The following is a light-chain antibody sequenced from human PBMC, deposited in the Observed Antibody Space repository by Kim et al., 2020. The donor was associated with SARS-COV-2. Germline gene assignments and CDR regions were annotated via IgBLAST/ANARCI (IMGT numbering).Light chain of an antibody. CDR2: EDH. CDR3: QSHDDSSCV. Sequence: NFMLTQPRSVSESPGKTVTISCTRSAGNIGTYYVQWFQQRPGSAPTTVISEDHIRPSGVPDRFSGSIDSSSNSASLTISDLKPEDEATYYCQSHDDSSCVFGGGTHLTVL. J-gene: IGLJ3*02. V-gene: IGLV6-57*04. CDR1: AGNIGTYY.